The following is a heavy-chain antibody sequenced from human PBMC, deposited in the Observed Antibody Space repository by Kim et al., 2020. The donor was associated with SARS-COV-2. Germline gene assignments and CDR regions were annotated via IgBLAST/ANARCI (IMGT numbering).Heavy chain of an antibody. CDR3: ARESIRDIVAACGGAFDI. J-gene: IGHJ3*02. D-gene: IGHD5-12*01. V-gene: IGHV1-69*13. CDR1: GGTFSSYA. CDR2: IIPIFGTA. Sequence: SVKVSCKASGGTFSSYAISWVRQAPGQGLEWMGGIIPIFGTANYAQKFQGRVTITADESTSTAYMELSSLRSEDTAVYYCARESIRDIVAACGGAFDIWGQGTMVTVSS.